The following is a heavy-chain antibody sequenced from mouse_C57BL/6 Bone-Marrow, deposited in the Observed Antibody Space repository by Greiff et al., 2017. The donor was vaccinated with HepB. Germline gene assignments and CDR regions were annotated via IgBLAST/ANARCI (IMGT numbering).Heavy chain of an antibody. CDR2: IDPENGDT. CDR3: TTDGSSWGDY. D-gene: IGHD1-1*01. CDR1: GFNIKDDY. Sequence: DVQLQESGAELVRPGASVKLSCTASGFNIKDDYMHWVKQRPEQGLEWIGWIDPENGDTEYASKFQGKATITADTSSNTAYLQLSSLTSEDTAVDYFTTDGSSWGDYWGQGTSVTVSS. V-gene: IGHV14-4*01. J-gene: IGHJ4*01.